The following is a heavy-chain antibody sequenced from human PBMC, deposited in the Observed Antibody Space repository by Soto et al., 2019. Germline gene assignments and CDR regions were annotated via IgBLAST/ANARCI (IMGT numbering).Heavy chain of an antibody. J-gene: IGHJ4*02. Sequence: QLQLQESGSRLVKPSQTLSLTCAVSGVSISGGGFSWSWIRQPPGKGLEWIGYILHTGGTQYNPSLKSRVSMSVDKSKNQFSLHLTSVTAADTAVYYCARLQFGEGFDYWGQGALVTVSS. CDR3: ARLQFGEGFDY. D-gene: IGHD3-10*01. V-gene: IGHV4-30-2*01. CDR2: ILHTGGT. CDR1: GVSISGGGFS.